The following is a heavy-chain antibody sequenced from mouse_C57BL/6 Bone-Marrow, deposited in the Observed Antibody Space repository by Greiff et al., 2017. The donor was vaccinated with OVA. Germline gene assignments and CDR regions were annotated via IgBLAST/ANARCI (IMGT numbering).Heavy chain of an antibody. V-gene: IGHV1-19*01. J-gene: IGHJ3*01. CDR2: INPYNGGT. CDR3: ARRGIYYGYAWFAY. D-gene: IGHD2-2*01. CDR1: GYTFTDYY. Sequence: VQLQQSGPVLVKPGASVKMSCKASGYTFTDYYMNWVKQSHGKSLEWIGVINPYNGGTSYNQKFKGKATLTVDKSSSTAYMELNSLTSEDSAVYYCARRGIYYGYAWFAYWGQGTLVTVSA.